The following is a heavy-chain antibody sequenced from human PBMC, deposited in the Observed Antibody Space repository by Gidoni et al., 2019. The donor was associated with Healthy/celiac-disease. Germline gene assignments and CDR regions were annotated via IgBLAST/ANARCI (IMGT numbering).Heavy chain of an antibody. CDR1: GFPFSSSS. CDR3: ARDPYGGSSGYYGAFDI. Sequence: EVQLVESGGGLVKPGGSLRLSCSASGFPFSSSSMNWVRQAQGKGLEWVSAISSSSSYIYYADSVKGRFTISRDNAKNSLYLQMNSLRAEDTAVYYCARDPYGGSSGYYGAFDIWGQGTMVTVSS. D-gene: IGHD3-22*01. V-gene: IGHV3-21*01. CDR2: ISSSSSYI. J-gene: IGHJ3*02.